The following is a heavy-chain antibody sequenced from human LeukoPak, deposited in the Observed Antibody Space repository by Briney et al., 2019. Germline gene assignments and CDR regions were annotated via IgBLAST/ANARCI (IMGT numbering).Heavy chain of an antibody. CDR3: ARDLAGPSRL. V-gene: IGHV1-69*05. J-gene: IGHJ4*02. CDR1: GGTFSSYA. CDR2: IIPIFGTA. Sequence: SVKVSCKASGGTFSSYAISWVRQAPGQGLEWMGGIIPIFGTANYAQKFQGRVMITTDESTGTAYMELSSLRSEDTAVYYCARDLAGPSRLWDQGTLVTVSS.